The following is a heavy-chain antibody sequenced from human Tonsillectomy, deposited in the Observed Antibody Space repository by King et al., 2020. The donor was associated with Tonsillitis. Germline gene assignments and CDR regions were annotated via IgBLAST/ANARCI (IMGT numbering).Heavy chain of an antibody. CDR1: GFTFSSYA. CDR3: AKKSRRITIFGGMDV. V-gene: IGHV3-23*04. J-gene: IGHJ6*04. Sequence: VQLVESGGGLVQPGGSLRLSCAASGFTFSSYAMSWVRQAPGKGLEWVSEISGSGGSTYYADSVKGRFTISRDNSKNTLYLQMNSLGAEDTAVYYCAKKSRRITIFGGMDVWGKGTTVTVSS. CDR2: ISGSGGST. D-gene: IGHD3-3*01.